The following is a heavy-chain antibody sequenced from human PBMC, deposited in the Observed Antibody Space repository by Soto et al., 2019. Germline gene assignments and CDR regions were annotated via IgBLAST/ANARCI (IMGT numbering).Heavy chain of an antibody. D-gene: IGHD3-22*01. Sequence: SETLSLTCTVSGGSISSGGYYWSWIRQHPGKGLEWIGYIYYSGSTYYNPSLKSRVTISVDTSKNQFSLKLSSVTAEDTAVYFCARDQTDSGGYSDSWGQGTLVTVSS. CDR3: ARDQTDSGGYSDS. CDR2: IYYSGST. V-gene: IGHV4-31*03. CDR1: GGSISSGGYY. J-gene: IGHJ4*02.